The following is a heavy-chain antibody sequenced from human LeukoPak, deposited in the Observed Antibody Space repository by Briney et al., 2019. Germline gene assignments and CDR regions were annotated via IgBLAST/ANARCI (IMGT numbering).Heavy chain of an antibody. J-gene: IGHJ4*02. Sequence: ASVKVSCKASGYTFTGYYMHWVRQAPGQGLEWMGWINPNSGGTNYAQKFQGRVTMTRDTSISTAYMELGRLRSDDTAVYYCARGRNYYDSSGYLDYWGQGTLVTVSS. V-gene: IGHV1-2*02. D-gene: IGHD3-22*01. CDR2: INPNSGGT. CDR3: ARGRNYYDSSGYLDY. CDR1: GYTFTGYY.